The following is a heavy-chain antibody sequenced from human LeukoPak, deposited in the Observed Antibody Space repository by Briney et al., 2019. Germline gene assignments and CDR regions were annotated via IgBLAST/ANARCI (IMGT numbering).Heavy chain of an antibody. CDR2: FDPEDVET. J-gene: IGHJ4*02. D-gene: IGHD2/OR15-2a*01. V-gene: IGHV1-24*01. CDR3: ATDFYRGRQFDY. CDR1: GNTFTDLS. Sequence: ASVKVSCKVSGNTFTDLSMNWVRQAPGKGLEWMGCFDPEDVETIYAQKFQGRVTMTEDTSTATAYMELSSLRPDDTAVYYCATDFYRGRQFDYWGQGTLVTVSS.